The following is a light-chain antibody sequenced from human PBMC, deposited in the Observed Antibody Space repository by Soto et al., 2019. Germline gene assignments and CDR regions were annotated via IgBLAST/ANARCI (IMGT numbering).Light chain of an antibody. CDR3: SSYGGSNNVL. Sequence: QSALTQPPSASGSPGQSVTISCTGTSRDIGGYDFVSWYQQHPGKAPKLLIYDVIKRPSGVPDRFSGSKSGNTASLTVSGLQTDDEADYYFSSYGGSNNVLFGGGTKLTVL. CDR2: DVI. V-gene: IGLV2-8*01. CDR1: SRDIGGYDF. J-gene: IGLJ2*01.